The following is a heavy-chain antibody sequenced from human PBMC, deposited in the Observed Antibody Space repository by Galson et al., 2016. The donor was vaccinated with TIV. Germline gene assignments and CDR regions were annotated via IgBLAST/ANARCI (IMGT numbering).Heavy chain of an antibody. CDR1: GFAFSAYA. Sequence: SLRLSCAASGFAFSAYAMHWVRQAPGKGLEWVSLIIGNGGHTYYSDSVKGRFTISRDNSKNTMYLQMKSLRAEDTAVYYCAKGRSWDFGGWFDSWGQGTLVTGSS. D-gene: IGHD3-16*01. V-gene: IGHV3-23*01. CDR2: IIGNGGHT. CDR3: AKGRSWDFGGWFDS. J-gene: IGHJ5*01.